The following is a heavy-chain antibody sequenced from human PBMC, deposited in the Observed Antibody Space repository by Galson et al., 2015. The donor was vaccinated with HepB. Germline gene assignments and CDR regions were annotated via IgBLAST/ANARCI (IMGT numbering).Heavy chain of an antibody. V-gene: IGHV4-61*01. D-gene: IGHD3-3*01. CDR3: ARGVAGYYEAFDI. CDR2: INYSGST. CDR1: GVSVSSGSYD. Sequence: LSLTCTISGVSVSSGSYDWSWLRQPPGKGLEWIGYINYSGSTKYNPSLESRVTMSGDTSKNQFSLKVTSVTAADTAVYFCARGVAGYYEAFDIWGQGTMVTVSS. J-gene: IGHJ3*02.